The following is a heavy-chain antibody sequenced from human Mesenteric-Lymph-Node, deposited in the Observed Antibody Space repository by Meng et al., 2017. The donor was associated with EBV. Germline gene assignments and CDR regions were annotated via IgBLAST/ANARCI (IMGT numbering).Heavy chain of an antibody. J-gene: IGHJ2*01. CDR1: GFSFSSYA. CDR3: AKYLHSSGYYYVEYFDL. Sequence: EVQLLESXXRXVQPRXXLXXXXXXSGFSFSSYAMSWVRQAPGKGLEWVSTISANGGITYYSDSVKGRFTISRDNSENTLYLQMNSLTADDSAVYYCAKYLHSSGYYYVEYFDLWGRGTLVTVSS. V-gene: IGHV3-23*01. CDR2: ISANGGIT. D-gene: IGHD3-22*01.